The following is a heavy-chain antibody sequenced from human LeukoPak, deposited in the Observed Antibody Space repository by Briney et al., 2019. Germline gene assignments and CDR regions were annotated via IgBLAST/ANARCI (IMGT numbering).Heavy chain of an antibody. CDR3: ARAVGYY. J-gene: IGHJ4*02. D-gene: IGHD2-15*01. CDR1: GFTFSSYS. V-gene: IGHV3-48*01. CDR2: ISSSSSTI. Sequence: GGSLRLSCAASGFTFSSYSMNWLRQAPGKGLEWVSYISSSSSTIYYPASVQGRFTISRDNAKNSLYLQMNSLRAEDTAVYYCARAVGYYWGQGTLVTVSS.